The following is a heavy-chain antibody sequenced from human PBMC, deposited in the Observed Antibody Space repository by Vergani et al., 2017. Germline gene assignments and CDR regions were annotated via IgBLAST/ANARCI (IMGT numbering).Heavy chain of an antibody. CDR1: GGSIRSYY. J-gene: IGHJ5*02. CDR3: ARGGFVVVPAAMASNWFDP. CDR2: IYSSGTT. V-gene: IGHV4-59*01. Sequence: QVQLQESAPGLVKPSQTLSLTCPVPGGSIRSYYWTWIRRPPGKGLEWIGYIYSSGTTNYNPSLKSRVTISVDTSKNQFSLKLSSVTAADTAVYYCARGGFVVVPAAMASNWFDPWGQGTLVTVSS. D-gene: IGHD2-2*01.